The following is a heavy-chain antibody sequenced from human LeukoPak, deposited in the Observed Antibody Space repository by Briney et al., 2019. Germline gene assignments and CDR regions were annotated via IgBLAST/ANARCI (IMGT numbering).Heavy chain of an antibody. D-gene: IGHD2-21*01. Sequence: GESLKISCQGSGYSFTSYWIAWVRQMPGKGLEWMGSIYPGDSDTRYSPSFHGQVTISADKSITAAYLQWSSLKASDTTIYYCARCRFSGGHCYYLDYWGQGALVTVSP. J-gene: IGHJ4*02. V-gene: IGHV5-51*01. CDR1: GYSFTSYW. CDR3: ARCRFSGGHCYYLDY. CDR2: IYPGDSDT.